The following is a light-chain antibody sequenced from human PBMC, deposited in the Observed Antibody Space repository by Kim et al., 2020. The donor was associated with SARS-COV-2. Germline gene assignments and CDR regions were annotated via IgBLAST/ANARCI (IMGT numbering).Light chain of an antibody. CDR1: QSVSSNY. CDR3: QQYGTSTGYT. Sequence: EIVLTQSPGTLSLSPGGRATLSCRASQSVSSNYLAWYQQKPGQAPRLLIYAASSRATGIPDRFSGSGSQTDFTLTINGLEPEDFALYYCQQYGTSTGYTFGQGTKLEI. CDR2: AAS. J-gene: IGKJ2*01. V-gene: IGKV3-20*01.